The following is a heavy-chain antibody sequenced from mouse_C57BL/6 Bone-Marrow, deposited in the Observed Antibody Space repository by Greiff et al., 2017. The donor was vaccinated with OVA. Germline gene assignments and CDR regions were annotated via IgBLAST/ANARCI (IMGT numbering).Heavy chain of an antibody. V-gene: IGHV1-55*01. J-gene: IGHJ3*01. Sequence: VKLMESGAELVKPGASVKMSCKASGYTFTSYWITWVKQRPGQGLEWIGDIYPGSGSTNYNEKFKSKATLTVDTSSSTAYMQLSSLTSEDSAVYYCARSGYYGSSPAWFAYWGQGTLVTVSA. CDR3: ARSGYYGSSPAWFAY. CDR1: GYTFTSYW. CDR2: IYPGSGST. D-gene: IGHD1-1*01.